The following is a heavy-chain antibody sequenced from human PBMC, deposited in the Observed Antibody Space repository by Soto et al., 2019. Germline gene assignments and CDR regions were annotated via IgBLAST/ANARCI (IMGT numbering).Heavy chain of an antibody. J-gene: IGHJ4*02. CDR3: ATDGTGRADSSGWKDFDY. Sequence: GGSLRLSCAASGFTFRTYAMTWVRQAPGKGLEWGSGISGSGDTTYYADSVKGRFTISRYNSNNTLYLQMSSLRAEDPAVHYCATDGTGRADSSGWKDFDYWGQGPWGTAPQ. V-gene: IGHV3-23*01. CDR2: ISGSGDTT. CDR1: GFTFRTYA. D-gene: IGHD6-19*01.